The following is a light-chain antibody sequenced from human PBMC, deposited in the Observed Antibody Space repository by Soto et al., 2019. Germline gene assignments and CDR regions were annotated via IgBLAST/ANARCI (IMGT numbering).Light chain of an antibody. J-gene: IGKJ1*01. Sequence: EIVMTQSPLSLPVTPGEPDSISCRSSESLLHSNGYIYLDWYLQKPGQSPQLLIYLGSSRASGVPDRFSGSGSDTDFTLKISRVEAEDVGVYYCMQALQTPWTFGQGTKVDI. CDR2: LGS. CDR1: ESLLHSNGYIY. CDR3: MQALQTPWT. V-gene: IGKV2-28*01.